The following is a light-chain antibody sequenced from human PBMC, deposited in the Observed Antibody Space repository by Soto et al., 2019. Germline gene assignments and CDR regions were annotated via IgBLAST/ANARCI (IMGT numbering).Light chain of an antibody. V-gene: IGKV3-15*01. Sequence: EIAMTQSPATLSVSPGQRATLSCRASQNVNSNLAWYHQKPGHAPSLLMYNVSTRATGFPARFSGSGSGTEFTLTISSLQSEDSAIYYCQQYNTLNTFGQGTKLEIK. CDR3: QQYNTLNT. CDR1: QNVNSN. J-gene: IGKJ2*01. CDR2: NVS.